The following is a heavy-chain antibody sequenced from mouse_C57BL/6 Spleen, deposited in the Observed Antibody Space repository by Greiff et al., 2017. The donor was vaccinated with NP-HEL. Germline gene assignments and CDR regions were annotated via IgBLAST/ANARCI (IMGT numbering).Heavy chain of an antibody. CDR2: INPSNGGT. CDR1: GYTFTSYW. J-gene: IGHJ4*01. Sequence: QVQLQQPGTELVKPGASVKLSCKASGYTFTSYWMHWVKQRPGQGLEWIGNINPSNGGTNYNEKFKSKATLTVDKSSSTAYMQLSSLTSEDSAVYYCARGGVWGVRRDGCYYAMDYWGQGTSVTVSS. D-gene: IGHD2-14*01. V-gene: IGHV1-53*01. CDR3: ARGGVWGVRRDGCYYAMDY.